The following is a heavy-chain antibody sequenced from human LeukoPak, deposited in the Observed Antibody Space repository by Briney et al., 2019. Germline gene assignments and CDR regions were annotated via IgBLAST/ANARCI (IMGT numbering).Heavy chain of an antibody. CDR2: IYYSGST. J-gene: IGHJ4*02. D-gene: IGHD5-12*01. CDR3: ARGEYSGYDPY. CDR1: GGSISSGDYY. V-gene: IGHV4-30-4*08. Sequence: SETLSLTFTVSGGSISSGDYYWSWIRQLPGKGLEWIGYIYYSGSTYYNPSLKSRVTISVDTSKNQFSLKLSSVTAADTAVYYCARGEYSGYDPYWGQGTLVTVSS.